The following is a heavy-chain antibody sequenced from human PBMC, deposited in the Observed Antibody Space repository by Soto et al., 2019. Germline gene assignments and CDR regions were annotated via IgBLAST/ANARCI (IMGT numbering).Heavy chain of an antibody. Sequence: QVQLQESGPGLVKPSQTLSLTCTVSGGSISRGGYYWSWIRQHPGKGLEWIGYIYYSGSTSYNPSLKSRLTISVGTSKNQFSLRVTSVTAADTAVYYCARSGQLWEPPSFDYWGQGILVTVSS. CDR1: GGSISRGGYY. CDR3: ARSGQLWEPPSFDY. CDR2: IYYSGST. J-gene: IGHJ4*02. D-gene: IGHD1-26*01. V-gene: IGHV4-31*03.